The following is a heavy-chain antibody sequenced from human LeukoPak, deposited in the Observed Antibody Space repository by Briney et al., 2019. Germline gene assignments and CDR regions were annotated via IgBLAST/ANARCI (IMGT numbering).Heavy chain of an antibody. Sequence: PGGSLRLSCAASGFTFSSYGMHWVRQAPGKGLEWVAAISYDGSEKYYADSVKGRFTISRDSSKNTLYLQMISLRAEDTAVYYCAKGGWDGSYAIDYWGQGTLVTVSS. CDR3: AKGGWDGSYAIDY. V-gene: IGHV3-30*18. CDR1: GFTFSSYG. CDR2: ISYDGSEK. D-gene: IGHD1-26*01. J-gene: IGHJ4*02.